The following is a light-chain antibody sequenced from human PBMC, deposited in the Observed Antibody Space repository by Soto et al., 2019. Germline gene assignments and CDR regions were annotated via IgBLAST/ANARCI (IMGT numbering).Light chain of an antibody. J-gene: IGKJ4*01. V-gene: IGKV3-20*01. Sequence: EMVMTQSPATLSVSPGERATLSCRASQSVSSNLAWYQQKPGQPPRLLIYGASSRATGIPDRLSGSGSGTDFTLTISRLEPEDFAVYYCQHYGSSPFTFGGGTKVDIK. CDR1: QSVSSN. CDR3: QHYGSSPFT. CDR2: GAS.